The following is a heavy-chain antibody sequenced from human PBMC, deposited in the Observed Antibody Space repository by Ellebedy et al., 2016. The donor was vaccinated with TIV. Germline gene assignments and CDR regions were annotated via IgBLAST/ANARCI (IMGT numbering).Heavy chain of an antibody. CDR3: AKQKSTSAGSSDI. D-gene: IGHD2-2*01. Sequence: PGGSLRLSCAASGFRFSSYAMNSVRQAPGKGLKWVSGISDSGATTCYPDSVKGRFTISRDNSKNTLYLQMNSLRVEDTAVYYCAKQKSTSAGSSDIWGQGAMVTVSS. J-gene: IGHJ3*02. V-gene: IGHV3-23*01. CDR1: GFRFSSYA. CDR2: ISDSGATT.